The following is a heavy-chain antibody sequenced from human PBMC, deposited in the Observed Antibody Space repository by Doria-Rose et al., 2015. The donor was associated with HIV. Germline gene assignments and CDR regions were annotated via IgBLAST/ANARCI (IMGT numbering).Heavy chain of an antibody. CDR2: ISWDSGAK. D-gene: IGHD3-3*01. CDR1: GFSFESYA. J-gene: IGHJ6*03. V-gene: IGHV3-9*01. Sequence: VQLVQSGGGLVQPGRSLRLSCVGSGFSFESYAVHWVRLAPGKGLEWVAGISWDSGAKGNADSVEGRFTISRDTAKKSVYLEMSSLRPEDTAFYYCAKAPIIGPKYYCYMDVWGKGTSVTVSS. CDR3: AKAPIIGPKYYCYMDV.